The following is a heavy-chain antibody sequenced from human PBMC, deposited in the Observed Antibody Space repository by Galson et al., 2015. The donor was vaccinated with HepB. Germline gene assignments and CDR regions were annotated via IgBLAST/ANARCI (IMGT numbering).Heavy chain of an antibody. CDR3: ARFPTTVVTDSRRLHQYYFDY. V-gene: IGHV1-69*13. Sequence: SVKVSCKASGGTFSSYAISWVRQAPGQGLEWMGGIIPIFSTANYAQKFQGRVTITADESTSTAYMELSSLRSEDTAVYYCARFPTTVVTDSRRLHQYYFDYWGQGTLVTVSP. CDR2: IIPIFSTA. J-gene: IGHJ4*02. D-gene: IGHD4-23*01. CDR1: GGTFSSYA.